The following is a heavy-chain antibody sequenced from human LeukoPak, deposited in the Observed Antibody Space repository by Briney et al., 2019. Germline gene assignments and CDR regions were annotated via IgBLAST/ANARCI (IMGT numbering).Heavy chain of an antibody. V-gene: IGHV4-4*02. D-gene: IGHD3-3*01. Sequence: GSLRLSCAASGFTFSSYEMNWVRQPPGKGLEWIGEIYHSGSTNYNPSLKSRVTIFVDKSKTQFSLKLSSVTAADTAVYYCARLSLKVLEWSPTKGKETHYFDYWGQGTLVTVSS. CDR2: IYHSGST. CDR3: ARLSLKVLEWSPTKGKETHYFDY. J-gene: IGHJ4*02. CDR1: GFTFSSYEM.